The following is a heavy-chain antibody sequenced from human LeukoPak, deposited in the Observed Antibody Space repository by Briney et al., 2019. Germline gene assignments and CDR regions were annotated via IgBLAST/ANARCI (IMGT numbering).Heavy chain of an antibody. CDR3: ARETTDDAFDI. CDR1: GGSISSGGYS. CDR2: IYHSGST. D-gene: IGHD4-11*01. Sequence: SETLSLTCAVSGGSISSGGYSWSWIRQPPGKGLEWIGYIYHSGSTYYNPSLKSRVTISVDRSKNQFSLKLSSVTAADTAVYYCARETTDDAFDIWGQGTMVTVSS. J-gene: IGHJ3*02. V-gene: IGHV4-30-2*01.